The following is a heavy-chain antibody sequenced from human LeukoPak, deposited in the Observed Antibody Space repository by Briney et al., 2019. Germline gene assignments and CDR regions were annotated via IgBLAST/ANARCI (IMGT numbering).Heavy chain of an antibody. D-gene: IGHD3-22*01. CDR3: ARGGYYDTWRYGYFVDY. V-gene: IGHV3-7*01. Sequence: GGSLRLSCAASGFTFSSYWMSWVRQAPGKGLEWVANIKQDGSEKYYVDSVKGRFTISRDNAKNSLYLQMNSLRAEGTAVYYCARGGYYDTWRYGYFVDYGGQGTLGAVS. J-gene: IGHJ4*02. CDR1: GFTFSSYW. CDR2: IKQDGSEK.